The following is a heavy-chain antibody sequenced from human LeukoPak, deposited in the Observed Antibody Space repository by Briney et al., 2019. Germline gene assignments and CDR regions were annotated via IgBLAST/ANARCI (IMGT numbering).Heavy chain of an antibody. J-gene: IGHJ5*02. CDR1: GGSISSGSYY. V-gene: IGHV4-30-4*08. CDR3: ARGGFWSGTLVPNWFDP. D-gene: IGHD3-3*01. CDR2: IYYSGST. Sequence: SETLSLTCTVSGGSISSGSYYWSWIRQPPGKGLEWIGYIYYSGSTYYNPSLKSRVTISVDTSKNQFSLKPSSVTAADTAVYYCARGGFWSGTLVPNWFDPWGQGTLVTVSS.